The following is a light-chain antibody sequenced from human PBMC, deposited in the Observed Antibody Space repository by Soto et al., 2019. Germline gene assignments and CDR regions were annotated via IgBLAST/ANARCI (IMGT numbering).Light chain of an antibody. J-gene: IGKJ2*01. CDR1: QSDTNAY. Sequence: EMVVTQSPGTLSLSPGERATLSCRASQSDTNAYLTWYQQKPGQAPRLLIYGASTRATGIPDRFSGSGSGTDFTLTISRVEPEDFATYFCQQTYTTPLYTFGQGTHLEI. V-gene: IGKV3-20*01. CDR3: QQTYTTPLYT. CDR2: GAS.